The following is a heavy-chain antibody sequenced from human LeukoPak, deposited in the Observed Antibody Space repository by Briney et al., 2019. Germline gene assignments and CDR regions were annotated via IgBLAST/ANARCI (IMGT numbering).Heavy chain of an antibody. J-gene: IGHJ3*02. CDR1: GGSISSYY. CDR3: ARHQWLGAFDI. D-gene: IGHD6-19*01. V-gene: IGHV4-59*08. CDR2: IYYSGST. Sequence: SETLSLTCAVSGGSISSYYWSWIRQPPGKGLEWIGYIYYSGSTDYNPSLKSRVTISVDTSKNQFSLKLSSVIAADTAVYYCARHQWLGAFDIWGQGTMVTVSS.